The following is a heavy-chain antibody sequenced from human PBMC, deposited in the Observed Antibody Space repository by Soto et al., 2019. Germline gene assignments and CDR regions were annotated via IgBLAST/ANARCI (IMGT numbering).Heavy chain of an antibody. CDR2: IWYDGSNK. Sequence: QVQLVESGGGVVQPGRSLRLSCAASGFTFSSYGMHWVRQAPGKGLEWVAVIWYDGSNKYYADSVKGRFTISRDNSKSTLYLQMNSLRAEDTAVYYCARGADYDILTGDYWGQGTLVTVSS. D-gene: IGHD3-9*01. V-gene: IGHV3-33*01. J-gene: IGHJ4*02. CDR1: GFTFSSYG. CDR3: ARGADYDILTGDY.